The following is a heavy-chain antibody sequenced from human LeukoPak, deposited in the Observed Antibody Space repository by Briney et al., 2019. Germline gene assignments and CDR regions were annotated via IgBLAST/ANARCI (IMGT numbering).Heavy chain of an antibody. D-gene: IGHD6-13*01. J-gene: IGHJ3*02. CDR3: AREVRIAASGRAFDM. CDR1: GFTFSGYA. CDR2: ISGSGSST. V-gene: IGHV3-23*01. Sequence: GGSLRLSCAASGFTFSGYAMSWVRQAPGKGLEWVSGISGSGSSTYYADSVKGRFTISRDNSKNTLYLQMNTLRPEDTAVYYCAREVRIAASGRAFDMWGQGTMVTVSS.